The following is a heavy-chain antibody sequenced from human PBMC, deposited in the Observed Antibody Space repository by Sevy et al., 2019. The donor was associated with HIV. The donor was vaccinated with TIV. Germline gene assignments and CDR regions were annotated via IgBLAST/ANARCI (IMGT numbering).Heavy chain of an antibody. V-gene: IGHV1-46*01. J-gene: IGHJ4*02. CDR3: ARDSDNYDILTGYYPFDY. D-gene: IGHD3-9*01. Sequence: ASVKVSCKASGYTFTSYYMHWVRQAPGQGLEWMGIINPSGGSTSYAQKFQGRVTMTRDTSTSTVYMELSSLRSEDTAVHYCARDSDNYDILTGYYPFDYWGQGTLVTVSS. CDR1: GYTFTSYY. CDR2: INPSGGST.